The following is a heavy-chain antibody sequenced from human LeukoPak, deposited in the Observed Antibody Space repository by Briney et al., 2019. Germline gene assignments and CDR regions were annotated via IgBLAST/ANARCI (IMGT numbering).Heavy chain of an antibody. J-gene: IGHJ4*02. CDR3: ARDGIAVAGLDY. V-gene: IGHV4-39*02. CDR1: GASISSSDYY. D-gene: IGHD6-19*01. CDR2: IYYNSGTT. Sequence: NPSETLSLTCTVSGASISSSDYYWGWIRQPPGKGLEWVGSIYYNSGTTQYNPSLESRVTISVDTSKNQFSLKLSSVTAADTAVYYCARDGIAVAGLDYWGQGTLVTVSS.